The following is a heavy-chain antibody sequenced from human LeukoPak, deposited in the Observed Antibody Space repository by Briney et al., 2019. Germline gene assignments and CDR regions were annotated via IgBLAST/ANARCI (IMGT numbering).Heavy chain of an antibody. Sequence: GGSHRLSCVASGFTFRNAWMTWVRQAPGKGLEWVAAVTPNGGGTYYTGSVEGRFTISRDNSKNTLFLQMSSLRAEDTALYYCAKDLTLYGDFPYFDSWGQGTPVTVSS. CDR3: AKDLTLYGDFPYFDS. V-gene: IGHV3-23*01. CDR2: VTPNGGGT. J-gene: IGHJ4*02. CDR1: GFTFRNAW. D-gene: IGHD4-17*01.